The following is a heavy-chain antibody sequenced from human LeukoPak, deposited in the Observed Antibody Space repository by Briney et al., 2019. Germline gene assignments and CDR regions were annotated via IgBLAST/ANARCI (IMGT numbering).Heavy chain of an antibody. J-gene: IGHJ5*02. CDR3: ARRGAGTSEVWFDP. V-gene: IGHV4-39*01. CDR2: IYYSGST. D-gene: IGHD1-7*01. Sequence: PSETLSLTCTVSGGSVSSSSYYWGWIRQPPGKGLEWIGSIYYSGSTYYNPSLKSRVTISVDTSKNQFSLKLSSVTDADTAVYYCARRGAGTSEVWFDPRGQGTLVTVSS. CDR1: GGSVSSSSYY.